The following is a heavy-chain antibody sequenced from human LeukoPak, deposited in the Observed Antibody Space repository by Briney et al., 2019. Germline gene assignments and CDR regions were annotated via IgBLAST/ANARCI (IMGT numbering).Heavy chain of an antibody. Sequence: ASVKVSCKASGYSFTVYYMHWVRQAPGQGLAWMGWINPNSGGTNYAQKFLGRVTMTRDTSVSTAYMELSRLRSDDTAVYYCATLYGDYVASDYWGQGTLVTVSS. CDR3: ATLYGDYVASDY. CDR2: INPNSGGT. D-gene: IGHD4-17*01. V-gene: IGHV1-2*02. CDR1: GYSFTVYY. J-gene: IGHJ4*02.